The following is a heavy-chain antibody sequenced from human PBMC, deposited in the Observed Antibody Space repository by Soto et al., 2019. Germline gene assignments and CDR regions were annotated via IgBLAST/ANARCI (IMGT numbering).Heavy chain of an antibody. Sequence: SETLSLTCAVSGYSISSGYYWGWIRQPPGKGLEWIGSIYHSGSTYYNPSLKSRVTISVDTSKNQFSLKVSSVTAADTAVYYCARVGMVATALASGVDHWGQGNLVNV. V-gene: IGHV4-38-2*01. CDR2: IYHSGST. J-gene: IGHJ4*01. CDR1: GYSISSGYY. D-gene: IGHD5-12*01. CDR3: ARVGMVATALASGVDH.